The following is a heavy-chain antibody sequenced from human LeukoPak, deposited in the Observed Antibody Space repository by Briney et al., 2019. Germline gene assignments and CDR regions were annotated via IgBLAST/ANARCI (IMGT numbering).Heavy chain of an antibody. D-gene: IGHD5-12*01. V-gene: IGHV4-34*01. Sequence: PSETLSLTCVVFGGSFSGYYWSWIRQPPGKGLEWIGEINHSGSSKYNPSLKGRVTMSVDTSKNQFSLKLSSVTAADTAVYYCARGRGYSGYNWFDPWGQGTLVTVSS. CDR3: ARGRGYSGYNWFDP. J-gene: IGHJ5*02. CDR1: GGSFSGYY. CDR2: INHSGSS.